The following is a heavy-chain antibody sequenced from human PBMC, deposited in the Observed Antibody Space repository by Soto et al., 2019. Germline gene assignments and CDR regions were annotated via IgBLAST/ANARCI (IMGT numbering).Heavy chain of an antibody. CDR2: IYSGGYT. CDR3: APHPGGGGY. D-gene: IGHD3-10*01. Sequence: EVQLVESGGGLIQPGGSLRLSCAVSGFTVSNNYMSWVRQAPGKGLEGVSVIYSGGYTAYGDSVKGRFTISRDNSKNTSYLKRNGRGAAAPAVYYCAPHPGGGGYWGQGTLVTVSS. J-gene: IGHJ4*02. CDR1: GFTVSNNY. V-gene: IGHV3-53*01.